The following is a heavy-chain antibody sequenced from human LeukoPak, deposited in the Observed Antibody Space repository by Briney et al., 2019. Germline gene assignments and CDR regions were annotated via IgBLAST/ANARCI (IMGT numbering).Heavy chain of an antibody. CDR2: IYRSGTT. Sequence: SGTLSLTCAVSGGSISSTNWWSWVRQPPGKGLEWIGEIYRSGTTNYKPSLKSRVTISLDKSRNHFSLKLTSVTAADSAVYYCARRSPYSTGWSSYFDYWGQSALVTVSS. CDR3: ARRSPYSTGWSSYFDY. J-gene: IGHJ4*02. CDR1: GGSISSTNW. D-gene: IGHD6-19*01. V-gene: IGHV4-4*02.